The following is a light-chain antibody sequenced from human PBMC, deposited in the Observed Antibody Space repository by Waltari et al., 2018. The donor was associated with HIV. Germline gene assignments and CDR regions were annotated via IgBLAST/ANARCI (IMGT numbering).Light chain of an antibody. CDR2: KDT. CDR3: QSTDRSGTWV. J-gene: IGLJ3*02. CDR1: ELPKKY. V-gene: IGLV3-25*03. Sequence: YELTQPPSVSVSPGQTARITCSGSELPKKYSHWFRQKPGQPPILLIYKDTERPSGISQRFSAAKSGTTVTLTINEVQAEDEADYLCQSTDRSGTWVFGGGTRLAVL.